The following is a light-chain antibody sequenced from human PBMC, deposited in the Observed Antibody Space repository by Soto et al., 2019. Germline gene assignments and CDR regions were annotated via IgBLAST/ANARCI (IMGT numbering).Light chain of an antibody. CDR1: QRIDTS. CDR2: KAA. CDR3: QPYYTWPPFT. V-gene: IGKV3-15*01. Sequence: VMTQSPATLSVSPGERATLACRGSQRIDTSLAWYPQRPGQAHRLLLYKAATRATGIPTRFSGRVFWTEFTLTISSLQSEAFALYDCQPYYTWPPFTFGPGTNVDIK. J-gene: IGKJ3*01.